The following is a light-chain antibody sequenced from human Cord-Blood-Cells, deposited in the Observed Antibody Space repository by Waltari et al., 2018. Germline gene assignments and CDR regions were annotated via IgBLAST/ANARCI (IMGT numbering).Light chain of an antibody. V-gene: IGKV2-28*01. J-gene: IGKJ2*01. Sequence: DIVMTQSPLSLPVTPGEPASISCRSSQSLLHSNGYNYLHWYLQKPGQSPQLLIYLGSNRASGVPDRFSGSGSGTDFTLKISRVEAEDVGVYYCMQALQTRYTFGQGTKLEIK. CDR1: QSLLHSNGYNY. CDR3: MQALQTRYT. CDR2: LGS.